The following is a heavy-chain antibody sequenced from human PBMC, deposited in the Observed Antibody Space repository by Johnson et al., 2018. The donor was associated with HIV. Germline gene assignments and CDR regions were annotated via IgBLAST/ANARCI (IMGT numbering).Heavy chain of an antibody. Sequence: VQLVESGGGLVQPGGSLRLSCVASGFTFGGEWMHWVRQAPGQGLVWVSRIKTDGSNTAYADFLRGLFTISGDNARSTLYLPMNSLRAEDTAVYFCSRYPFPLFYAFDIWGQVTVVTVSS. CDR2: IKTDGSNT. J-gene: IGHJ3*02. CDR1: GFTFGGEW. CDR3: SRYPFPLFYAFDI. V-gene: IGHV3-74*01.